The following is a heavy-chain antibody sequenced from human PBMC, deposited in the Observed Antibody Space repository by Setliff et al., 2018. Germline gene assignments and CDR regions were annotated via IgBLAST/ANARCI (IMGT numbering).Heavy chain of an antibody. D-gene: IGHD3-3*01. CDR3: ARTDDYYNFYEY. Sequence: SETPSLTCTVSGGSISSSSYYWGWIRQPPGKGLEWIGSIYYSGATYHNPSLKSRLAISVDTSKNQFSLKLNSVTAADTAVYYCARTDDYYNFYEYWGRGTLVAVSS. CDR1: GGSISSSSYY. J-gene: IGHJ4*02. V-gene: IGHV4-39*07. CDR2: IYYSGAT.